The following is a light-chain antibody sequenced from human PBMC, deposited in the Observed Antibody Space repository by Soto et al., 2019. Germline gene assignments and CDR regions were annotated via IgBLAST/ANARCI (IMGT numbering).Light chain of an antibody. CDR2: DVS. CDR1: TSDIGGYNF. CDR3: SSYTSISTLYV. J-gene: IGLJ1*01. Sequence: QSVLTQPASVSGSPGQSITISCPGTTSDIGGYNFVSWYQQHPGKAPKLIIYDVSDRPSGVSNRFSGSKSANTASLTISGLQAEDEADYHCSSYTSISTLYVFGTGTKLTVL. V-gene: IGLV2-14*01.